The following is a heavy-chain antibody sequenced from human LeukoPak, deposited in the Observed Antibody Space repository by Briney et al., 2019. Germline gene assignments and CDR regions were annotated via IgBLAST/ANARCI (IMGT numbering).Heavy chain of an antibody. CDR1: GFTFDDYA. Sequence: GGSLRLSCAASGFTFDDYATHWVRQAPGKGLEWVSGISWNSGSIGYADSVRGRFTISRDNAKNSLYLQMNSLRAEDTALYYCAKAPGSSGWYSGIAFDIWGQGTMVTVSS. V-gene: IGHV3-9*01. CDR2: ISWNSGSI. J-gene: IGHJ3*02. D-gene: IGHD6-19*01. CDR3: AKAPGSSGWYSGIAFDI.